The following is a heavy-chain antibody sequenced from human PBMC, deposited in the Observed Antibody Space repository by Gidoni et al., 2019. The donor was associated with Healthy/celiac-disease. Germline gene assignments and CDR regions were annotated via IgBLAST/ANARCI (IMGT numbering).Heavy chain of an antibody. CDR2: ISSSSSYI. CDR1: GITFSRHS. Sequence: EVQLVESGGGLVKPGGSLRLSCAASGITFSRHSMNWVRQAPGKGLEWVSSISSSSSYIYYAASVKGRFTISRDNAKNSLYLQMNSLRAEDTAVYYCARTPAGADIVVVPAAIRFDYWGQGTLVTVSS. J-gene: IGHJ4*02. CDR3: ARTPAGADIVVVPAAIRFDY. D-gene: IGHD2-2*01. V-gene: IGHV3-21*01.